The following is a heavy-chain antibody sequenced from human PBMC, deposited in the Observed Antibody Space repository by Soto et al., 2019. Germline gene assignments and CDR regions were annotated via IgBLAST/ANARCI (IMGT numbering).Heavy chain of an antibody. Sequence: QIQLVQSGGEVKKPGASVKVSCKSSGYNFISHSITWVRQAPGQGLEWMGRISAYNGNTNHAQKFQGRLTMTTDTSTSTAYMELRSLRSDDTAVYYCARGAFCGGAPGCRDMDVWGQATTVTVSS. V-gene: IGHV1-18*01. CDR1: GYNFISHS. CDR2: ISAYNGNT. J-gene: IGHJ6*02. D-gene: IGHD2-21*01. CDR3: ARGAFCGGAPGCRDMDV.